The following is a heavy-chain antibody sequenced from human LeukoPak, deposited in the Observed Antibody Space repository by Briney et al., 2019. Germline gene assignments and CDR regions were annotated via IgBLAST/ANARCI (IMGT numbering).Heavy chain of an antibody. CDR2: IYYSGST. J-gene: IGHJ5*02. Sequence: SETLSLTCTVSGGSISSDNSYWSWIRHHPGKGLEWIGHIYYSGSTYYSPSLKSRVTISIDTSKNQFSLKLRSVTAADTAVYICARQYYDILTAYYAAGSSFDPWGQGTLVTVSS. V-gene: IGHV4-31*03. CDR3: ARQYYDILTAYYAAGSSFDP. CDR1: GGSISSDNSY. D-gene: IGHD3-9*01.